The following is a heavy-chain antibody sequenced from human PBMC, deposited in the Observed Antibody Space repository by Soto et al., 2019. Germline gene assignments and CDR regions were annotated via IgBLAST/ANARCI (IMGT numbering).Heavy chain of an antibody. CDR2: TYYRSKWYN. J-gene: IGHJ4*02. Sequence: SETLSLTGALSGDSVSSNSAALNWISQYPSRGLEWLGRTYYRSKWYNDYAVSVKSRITINPDTSKNQFSLQLNSVTPEDTAVYYCARDLAVAGTEGDFDYWGPGTLVTVSS. D-gene: IGHD6-19*01. CDR3: ARDLAVAGTEGDFDY. CDR1: GDSVSSNSAA. V-gene: IGHV6-1*01.